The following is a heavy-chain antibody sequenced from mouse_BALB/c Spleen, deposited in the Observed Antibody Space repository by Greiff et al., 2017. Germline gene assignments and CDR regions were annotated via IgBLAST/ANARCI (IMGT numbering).Heavy chain of an antibody. J-gene: IGHJ2*01. Sequence: VQLVESGAELVRPGSSVKISCKASGYAFSSYWMNWVKQRPGQGLEWIGQIYPGDGDTNYNGKFKGKATLTADKSSSTAYMQLSSLTSEDSAVYFCAREDYYGSSYVGYWGQGTTLTVSS. CDR1: GYAFSSYW. CDR2: IYPGDGDT. V-gene: IGHV1-80*01. CDR3: AREDYYGSSYVGY. D-gene: IGHD1-1*01.